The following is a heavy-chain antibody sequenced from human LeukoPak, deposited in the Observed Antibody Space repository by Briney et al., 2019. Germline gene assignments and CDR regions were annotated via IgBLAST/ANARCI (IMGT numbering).Heavy chain of an antibody. V-gene: IGHV3-9*01. J-gene: IGHJ4*02. D-gene: IGHD2-2*01. CDR3: AKCLSTSCQGAFDY. CDR2: ISWNSGRK. Sequence: GGSLRLSCAASGFTFDDYAMHWVRQAPGKGLEWVSGISWNSGRKDYADSVKGRFTISRDNAKNSLYLQMNSLRVEDTALYYCAKCLSTSCQGAFDYWGQGTLVTISS. CDR1: GFTFDDYA.